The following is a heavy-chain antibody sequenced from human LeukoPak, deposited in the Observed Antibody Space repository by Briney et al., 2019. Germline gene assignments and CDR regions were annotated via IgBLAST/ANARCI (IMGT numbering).Heavy chain of an antibody. CDR2: INTNTGNP. V-gene: IGHV7-4-1*02. Sequence: ASVKVSCKASGYTFTSYAMNWVRQAPGQGLEWMGWINTNTGNPTYAQGFTGRFVFSLDTSVSTAYLQISSLKAEETAVYYCASKYSSSPGPFLFFDIWGQGTMVTVSS. CDR1: GYTFTSYA. CDR3: ASKYSSSPGPFLFFDI. D-gene: IGHD6-6*01. J-gene: IGHJ3*02.